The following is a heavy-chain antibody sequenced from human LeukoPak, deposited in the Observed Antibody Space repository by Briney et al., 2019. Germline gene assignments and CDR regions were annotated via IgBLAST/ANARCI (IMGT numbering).Heavy chain of an antibody. D-gene: IGHD1-26*01. CDR1: SDSITKKNFF. CDR3: ARVGYSGALIGAFDI. CDR2: MSYSGKI. V-gene: IGHV4-39*07. J-gene: IGHJ3*02. Sequence: SETLSLTCTISSDSITKKNFFWGWIRQPPGKGLEWIVSMSYSGKIYYNPSLKSRVSISIDTSKNQLSLKLNSVTAADTAVYSCARVGYSGALIGAFDIWGQGTMVTVSS.